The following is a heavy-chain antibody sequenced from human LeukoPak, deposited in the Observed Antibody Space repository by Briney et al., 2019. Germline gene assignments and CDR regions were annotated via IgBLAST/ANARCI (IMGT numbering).Heavy chain of an antibody. Sequence: PGVSLRLSCAASGFTFSSYAMSWVRQAPGKGLEWVSAISGSGDSTYYGDSVKGRFTISRDNSKNTLYLQVNSLRAEDTAVYYCAKTRPLDSSSWSHGDYWGQGTLVTVSS. CDR3: AKTRPLDSSSWSHGDY. J-gene: IGHJ4*02. V-gene: IGHV3-23*01. D-gene: IGHD6-13*01. CDR1: GFTFSSYA. CDR2: ISGSGDST.